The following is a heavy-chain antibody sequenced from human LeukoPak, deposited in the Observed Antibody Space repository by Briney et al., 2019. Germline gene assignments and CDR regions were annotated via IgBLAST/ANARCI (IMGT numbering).Heavy chain of an antibody. CDR1: GGSIRGYH. CDR2: VYDTGST. Sequence: LSETLSLTCTVCGGSIRGYHWRWIRQPPGKGLDWIGYVYDTGSTKYSLSLTGRVTLSFDMSKNQYSLELSSVTAADRARFCCTRLYRPGGRTGDVFDIGGQGTMVTVS. D-gene: IGHD1-26*01. J-gene: IGHJ3*02. CDR3: TRLYRPGGRTGDVFDI. V-gene: IGHV4-59*08.